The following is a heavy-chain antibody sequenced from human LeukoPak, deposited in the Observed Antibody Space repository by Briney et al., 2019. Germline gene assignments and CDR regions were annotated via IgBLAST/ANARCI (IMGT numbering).Heavy chain of an antibody. D-gene: IGHD6-19*01. CDR1: GGSISSGGYY. CDR2: IYYSGST. J-gene: IGHJ4*02. CDR3: ARLRVAVAGYFDY. Sequence: SETLSLTCTVSGGSISSGGYYWSWIRQPPGKGLEWIGYIYYSGSTNYNPSLKSRVTISVDTSKNQFSLKLSSVTAADTAVYYCARLRVAVAGYFDYWGQGTLVTVSS. V-gene: IGHV4-61*08.